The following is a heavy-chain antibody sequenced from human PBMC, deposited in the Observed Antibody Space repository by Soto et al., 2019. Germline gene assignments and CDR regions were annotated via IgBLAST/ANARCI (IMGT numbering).Heavy chain of an antibody. CDR2: INHLGTT. CDR3: AIGTNSWGRGCFAV. J-gene: IGHJ2*01. Sequence: QVQFQHWGAGLLKPSETLSHTCAVSGDSLNTNYWSWIRQSPGKGLEWIGEINHLGTTNYNPSLKSRRTMSSDTCKTEFSLSLRSVTADDTAVYYCAIGTNSWGRGCFAVWGRGTLVTVSA. D-gene: IGHD7-27*01. V-gene: IGHV4-34*01. CDR1: GDSLNTNY.